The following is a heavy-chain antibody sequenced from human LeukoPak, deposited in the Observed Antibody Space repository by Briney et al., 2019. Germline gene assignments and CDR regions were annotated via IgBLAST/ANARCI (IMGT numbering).Heavy chain of an antibody. Sequence: SETLSLTCAVSGGSISSSNWWSWVRQPPGKGLEWIGEIYHSGSTNYNPSLKSRVTISVDKSKNQFSLKLSSVTAADTAVYYCARAGLVEPHVGPRFDYWGQGTLVTVSS. V-gene: IGHV4-4*02. CDR3: ARAGLVEPHVGPRFDY. J-gene: IGHJ4*02. CDR1: GGSISSSNW. D-gene: IGHD1-14*01. CDR2: IYHSGST.